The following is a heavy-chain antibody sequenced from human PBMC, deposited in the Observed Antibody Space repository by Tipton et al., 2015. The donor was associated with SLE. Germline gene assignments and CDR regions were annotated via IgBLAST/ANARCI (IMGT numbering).Heavy chain of an antibody. J-gene: IGHJ6*03. CDR3: ARVYYWYYYYMDV. V-gene: IGHV4-39*07. CDR1: GGSISGSTYY. Sequence: TLSLTCTVSGGSISGSTYYWGWIRQPPGKGLEWIGSIYYSGTTYYNPSLKSRVTMSVDTSKNQFSLKLSSVTAADTAVYSCARVYYWYYYYMDVWGKGTTVTVSS. CDR2: IYYSGTT.